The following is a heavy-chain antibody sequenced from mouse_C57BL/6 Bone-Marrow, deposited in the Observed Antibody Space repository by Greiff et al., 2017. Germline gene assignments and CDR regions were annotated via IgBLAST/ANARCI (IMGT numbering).Heavy chain of an antibody. V-gene: IGHV1-9*01. CDR3: AGEGLRRVFDY. Sequence: QVQLQQSGAELMKPGASVKLSCKATGYTFTGYWIEWVMQRPGHGLEWIGELLPGSGSTNYNEKFKGKATFTGDTSSNTAHMQLRSLTSEDSAVYYCAGEGLRRVFDYWGQGTSLTGSS. J-gene: IGHJ2*02. D-gene: IGHD2-4*01. CDR1: GYTFTGYW. CDR2: LLPGSGST.